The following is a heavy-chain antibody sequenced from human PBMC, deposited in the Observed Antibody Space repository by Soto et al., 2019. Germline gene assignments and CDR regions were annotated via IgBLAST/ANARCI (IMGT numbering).Heavy chain of an antibody. CDR3: ARKNSGTYALDY. CDR2: IYWDDTK. D-gene: IGHD1-26*01. V-gene: IGHV2-5*02. Sequence: SGPTLVNPTQTLTLTCTFSGFSLYSSGVHVGWIRQPPGKALEWLAVIYWDDTKTYSPSLESRLTVTKDTSKNQVVLTMTNMDPVDTATYCCARKNSGTYALDYWGQGVLVTVSS. J-gene: IGHJ4*02. CDR1: GFSLYSSGVH.